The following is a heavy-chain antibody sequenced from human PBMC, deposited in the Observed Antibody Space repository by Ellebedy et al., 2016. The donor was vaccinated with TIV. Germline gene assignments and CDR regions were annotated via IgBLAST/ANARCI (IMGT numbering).Heavy chain of an antibody. V-gene: IGHV4-34*01. CDR1: GGSFSGYY. Sequence: MPSETLSLTCAVYGGSFSGYYWSWIRQPPGKGLEWIGEINHSGSTNYNPSLRSRVTISLDTSKKQFSLRLASVTAADMAIYYCARSLSLGGYYAWFDPWGQGTLVTVSS. D-gene: IGHD3-3*01. CDR2: INHSGST. J-gene: IGHJ5*02. CDR3: ARSLSLGGYYAWFDP.